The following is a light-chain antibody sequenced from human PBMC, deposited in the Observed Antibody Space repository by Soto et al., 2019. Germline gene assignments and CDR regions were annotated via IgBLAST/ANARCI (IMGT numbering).Light chain of an antibody. CDR2: DVS. Sequence: QSALTQPASVSGSPGQSITISCTGTSSDVGGYNYVSWYQQHPGKAPKLMIYDVSNRPSGVSNRFSGSKSGNTAALTISWLQAEDESEYDCSSYTSSSTLYVVFGGGTKVTVL. CDR1: SSDVGGYNY. J-gene: IGLJ2*01. CDR3: SSYTSSSTLYVV. V-gene: IGLV2-14*01.